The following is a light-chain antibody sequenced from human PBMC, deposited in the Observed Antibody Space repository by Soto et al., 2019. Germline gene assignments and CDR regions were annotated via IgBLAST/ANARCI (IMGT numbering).Light chain of an antibody. CDR1: QSVSSN. CDR3: QQYDNWPQT. J-gene: IGKJ1*01. Sequence: EIVLTQSLDTLSFSPGERSTLSCRASQSVSSNLAWYQQKPGQAPRLLIYGASTRATGIPARFSGSGSGTEFTLTISSLQSEDFAVYYCQQYDNWPQTFGQGTKVDIK. V-gene: IGKV3-15*01. CDR2: GAS.